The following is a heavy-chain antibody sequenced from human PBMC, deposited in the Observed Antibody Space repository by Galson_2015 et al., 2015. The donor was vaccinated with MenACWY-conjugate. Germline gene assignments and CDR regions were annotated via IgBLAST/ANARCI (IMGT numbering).Heavy chain of an antibody. J-gene: IGHJ4*02. Sequence: SVKVSCKASGGTFNNYAISWVRQAPGQGLEWMGWISTYNGDTNYAQRLQGRVTMTTDTSTSTAYMDLRSLKSDDTAVYYCARLRYCTGGTCHPTFDYWGQGTLVTVSS. V-gene: IGHV1-18*01. D-gene: IGHD2-8*02. CDR1: GGTFNNYA. CDR2: ISTYNGDT. CDR3: ARLRYCTGGTCHPTFDY.